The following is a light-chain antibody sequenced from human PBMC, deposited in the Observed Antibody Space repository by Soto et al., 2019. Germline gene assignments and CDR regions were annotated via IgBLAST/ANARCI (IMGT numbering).Light chain of an antibody. CDR1: SSDIGAYKF. V-gene: IGLV2-8*01. Sequence: QSALTQPPSASGSPGQSVAISCTGTSSDIGAYKFVSWYQQHPGKAPKLIIYEVSRRPSGVPDRFSGSKSGNTASLTVSGLLAEYEADYYCSLYAGTNSVVFGGGTKVTVL. CDR3: SLYAGTNSVV. CDR2: EVS. J-gene: IGLJ2*01.